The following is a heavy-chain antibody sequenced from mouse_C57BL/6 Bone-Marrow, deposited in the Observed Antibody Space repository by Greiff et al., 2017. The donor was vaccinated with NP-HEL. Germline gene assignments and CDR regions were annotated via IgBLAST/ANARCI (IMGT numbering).Heavy chain of an antibody. Sequence: EVKLMESGEGLVKPGGSLKLSCAASGFTFSSYAMSWVRQTPEKRLEWVAYISSGGDYIYYADTVKGRFTISRDNARNTLYLQMSSLKSEDTAMYYCTRDYSNFHWYFDVWGTGTTVTVSS. CDR3: TRDYSNFHWYFDV. J-gene: IGHJ1*03. CDR2: ISSGGDYI. D-gene: IGHD2-5*01. CDR1: GFTFSSYA. V-gene: IGHV5-9-1*02.